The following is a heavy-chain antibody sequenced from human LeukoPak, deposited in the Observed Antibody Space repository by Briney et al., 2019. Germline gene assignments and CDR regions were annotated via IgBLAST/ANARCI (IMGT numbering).Heavy chain of an antibody. CDR3: AKGYCSGGSCLNAFDY. CDR2: ISGSGGST. Sequence: GGSLRLSCAASGFTFSSYAMSWVRQAPGKGLEWVSAISGSGGSTYYADSVKGRFTISRDNSKNTLYPQMNSLRAEDTAVYYCAKGYCSGGSCLNAFDYWGQGTLVTVSS. D-gene: IGHD2-15*01. J-gene: IGHJ4*02. V-gene: IGHV3-23*01. CDR1: GFTFSSYA.